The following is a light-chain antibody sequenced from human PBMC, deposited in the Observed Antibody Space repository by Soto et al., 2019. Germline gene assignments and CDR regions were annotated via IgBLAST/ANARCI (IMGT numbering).Light chain of an antibody. CDR2: GAS. CDR3: HQYGSLYT. Sequence: IVLTQSPGTLSLSPGERATLSWRASQSVSSSYLAWYQQKPGQAPRLLIYGASSRATGIPDRFSGSGSGTDFTLTISRLEPEDFAVYYCHQYGSLYTFGQGTKVEIK. J-gene: IGKJ2*01. V-gene: IGKV3-20*01. CDR1: QSVSSSY.